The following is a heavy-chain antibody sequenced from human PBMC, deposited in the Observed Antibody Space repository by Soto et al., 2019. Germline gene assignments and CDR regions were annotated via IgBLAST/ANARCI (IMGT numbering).Heavy chain of an antibody. Sequence: GGSLRLSCVVSEFPFSDYWMTWVRQAPGKGLEWVANIKQDGSEIYYVDSVKGRFTISRDNAKNSLFLQMNSLRAEDTAVYYCARVWASLDYWGQGTLVTVSS. V-gene: IGHV3-7*03. CDR2: IKQDGSEI. J-gene: IGHJ4*02. CDR3: ARVWASLDY. D-gene: IGHD3-16*01. CDR1: EFPFSDYW.